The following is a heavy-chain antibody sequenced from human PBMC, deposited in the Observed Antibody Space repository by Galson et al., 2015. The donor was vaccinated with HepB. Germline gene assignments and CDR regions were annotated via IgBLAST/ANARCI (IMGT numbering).Heavy chain of an antibody. CDR3: ARAPKCNCRFDP. J-gene: IGHJ5*02. Sequence: SVKVSCKASGYTFTSYDINWVRQATGQGLEWMGWMNPNSGNTGYAQKFQGRVTMTRNTSISTAYMGLSSLRSEDTAVYYCARAPKCNCRFDPWGQGTLVTVSS. D-gene: IGHD1-20*01. V-gene: IGHV1-8*01. CDR1: GYTFTSYD. CDR2: MNPNSGNT.